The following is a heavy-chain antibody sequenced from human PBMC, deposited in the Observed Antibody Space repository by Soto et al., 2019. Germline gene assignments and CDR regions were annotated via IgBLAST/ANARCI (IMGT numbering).Heavy chain of an antibody. D-gene: IGHD2-15*01. CDR2: IIPIFGTT. CDR3: ARESRYCSGGSCYFLPGIDY. Sequence: QVQLVQSGAEVKKPGSSVKVSCKASGGTFSSYAISWVRQAPGQGLEWMGGIIPIFGTTNYAQKFQGRVTNTAEEPTSTAYMGLRSVRSEDTALYYCARESRYCSGGSCYFLPGIDYWGQGTLVTVSS. CDR1: GGTFSSYA. J-gene: IGHJ4*02. V-gene: IGHV1-69*12.